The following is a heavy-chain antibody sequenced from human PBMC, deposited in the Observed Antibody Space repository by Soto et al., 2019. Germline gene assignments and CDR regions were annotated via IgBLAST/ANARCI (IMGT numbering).Heavy chain of an antibody. CDR2: ISAYNGNT. V-gene: IGHV1-18*04. J-gene: IGHJ6*02. CDR1: GYTFTSYG. Sequence: ASVKVSCKASGYTFTSYGISWVRQAPGQGLEWMGWISAYNGNTNYAQKLQGRVTITADKSTSTAYMELSSLRSEDTTVYYCARAADVRGVIEYYYGMDAWGQGTTVTVSS. D-gene: IGHD3-10*01. CDR3: ARAADVRGVIEYYYGMDA.